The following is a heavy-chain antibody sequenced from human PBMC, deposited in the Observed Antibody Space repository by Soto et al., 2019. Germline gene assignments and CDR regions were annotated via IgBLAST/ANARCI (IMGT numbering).Heavy chain of an antibody. J-gene: IGHJ4*02. V-gene: IGHV4-31*03. CDR3: ARGMTPPGAPAWYYFDS. CDR2: IHFTGTT. CDR1: GGSFSSGSLY. Sequence: SGTLSLTCSVSGGSFSSGSLYWGWIRPDTVRGLVWIGYIHFTGTTYYNPSFARRITISIDTSRGRFSLRMVSMTAADTAVYYCARGMTPPGAPAWYYFDSWGQGTLVTVSS. D-gene: IGHD2-8*02.